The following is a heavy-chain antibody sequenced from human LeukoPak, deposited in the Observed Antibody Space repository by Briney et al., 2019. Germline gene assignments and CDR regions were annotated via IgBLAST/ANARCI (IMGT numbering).Heavy chain of an antibody. V-gene: IGHV4-59*01. CDR3: ARIEYGGNEWSTFDY. CDR1: GGSISRDY. D-gene: IGHD4-23*01. CDR2: IYYTGST. Sequence: SETLSLTCTVSGGSISRDYWGWIRQPPGKGLEWIGYIYYTGSTNYNPSLKSRVTISVDTSKNQFSLKLSSVTAADTAVYYCARIEYGGNEWSTFDYWGQGTLVTVSS. J-gene: IGHJ4*02.